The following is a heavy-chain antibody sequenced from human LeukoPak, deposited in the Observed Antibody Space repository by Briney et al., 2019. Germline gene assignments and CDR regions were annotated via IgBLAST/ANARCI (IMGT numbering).Heavy chain of an antibody. CDR1: GYSIGSGHF. V-gene: IGHV4-38-2*02. D-gene: IGHD5-12*01. CDR3: ARDGYSGNDGL. CDR2: IYYSGST. J-gene: IGHJ4*02. Sequence: SETLSLTCTVSGYSIGSGHFWGWIRQPPGKGLEWIGTIYYSGSTYYNPSLKSRVTISVDTSKNQFSLKLSSVTAADTAVYYCARDGYSGNDGLWGQGTLVTVSS.